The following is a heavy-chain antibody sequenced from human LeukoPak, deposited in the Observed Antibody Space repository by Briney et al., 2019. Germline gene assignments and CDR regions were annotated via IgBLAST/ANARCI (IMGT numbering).Heavy chain of an antibody. D-gene: IGHD1-26*01. V-gene: IGHV4-4*07. J-gene: IGHJ4*02. CDR2: IYTRGST. Sequence: SETLSLTCTVSGDSISSYYWSWIRQPAGKGLEWLGRIYTRGSTNYNPSLKSRVTMSVDTSKNQFSLKLSSVTAADTAVYYCAREMYSGSYYVSYWGQGTLVTVSS. CDR1: GDSISSYY. CDR3: AREMYSGSYYVSY.